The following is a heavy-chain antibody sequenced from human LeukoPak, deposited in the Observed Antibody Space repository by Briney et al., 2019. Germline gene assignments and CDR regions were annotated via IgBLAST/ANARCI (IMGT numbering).Heavy chain of an antibody. CDR2: IKPDGSEK. J-gene: IGHJ4*02. D-gene: IGHD5-24*01. CDR3: ARGQYTDGLSY. Sequence: PGGSLRLSCAASGFTFSTYWMTWVRQAPGKGLEWEAIIKPDGSEKYYVDSVKGRFTISRDNAENSLFLQMNGLRPEDTAVFYCARGQYTDGLSYWGQGTLVTVSS. V-gene: IGHV3-7*03. CDR1: GFTFSTYW.